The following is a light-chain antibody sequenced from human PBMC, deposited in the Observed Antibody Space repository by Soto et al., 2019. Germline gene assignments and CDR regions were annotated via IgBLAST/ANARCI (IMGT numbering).Light chain of an antibody. CDR1: SSNIGAHSN. Sequence: QSVLTQPPSVSGAPGQMVTISCTGSSSNIGAHSNVYWYQHLPGTAPKLLIYDNNNRPSGVPDRFSGSKSGTSASLAITGLQAEDEADYYCQSYDSSLSAPYVFGTGTKVTVL. J-gene: IGLJ1*01. V-gene: IGLV1-40*01. CDR2: DNN. CDR3: QSYDSSLSAPYV.